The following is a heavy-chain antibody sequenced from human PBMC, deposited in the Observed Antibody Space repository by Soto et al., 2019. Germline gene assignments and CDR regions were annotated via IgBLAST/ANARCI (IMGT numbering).Heavy chain of an antibody. CDR3: ARQGGYYDILTGPLGYYYYYGMDV. Sequence: PSEALSLTCTVSGGSISSSSYYWGWIRQPPGKRLEWIGSIYYSGSTYYNPSLKSRVTISVDTSKNQFSLKLSSVTAADTAVYYCARQGGYYDILTGPLGYYYYYGMDVWGQGTTVTVSS. CDR1: GGSISSSSYY. D-gene: IGHD3-9*01. J-gene: IGHJ6*02. CDR2: IYYSGST. V-gene: IGHV4-39*01.